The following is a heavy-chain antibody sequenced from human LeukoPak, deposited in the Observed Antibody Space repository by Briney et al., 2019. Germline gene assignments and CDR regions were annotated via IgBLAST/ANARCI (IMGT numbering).Heavy chain of an antibody. D-gene: IGHD3-16*01. CDR1: GESFSGYY. Sequence: SETLSLTCAVYGESFSGYYWSWIRQPPGKGLEWSGEINHSGKTNYNPSLKRRVTISLVTTKNQFCLNLNSVTAADTAVYYCARGGRVGDYAPFDYWGQGTLVTVSS. CDR3: ARGGRVGDYAPFDY. CDR2: INHSGKT. V-gene: IGHV4-34*01. J-gene: IGHJ4*02.